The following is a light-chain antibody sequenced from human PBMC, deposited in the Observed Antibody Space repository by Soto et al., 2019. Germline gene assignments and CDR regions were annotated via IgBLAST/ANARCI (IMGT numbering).Light chain of an antibody. CDR1: GSDIGYFNY. Sequence: QLVLTQPASVSGSPGQSITISCTGTGSDIGYFNYVSWYPQQPGKAPKLMIYEVDNRPSGVSIRFSGSKSGSTASLTISGLQAEDEADYYCKSYAVGSTYVFGTGTKVTVL. J-gene: IGLJ1*01. V-gene: IGLV2-14*01. CDR3: KSYAVGSTYV. CDR2: EVD.